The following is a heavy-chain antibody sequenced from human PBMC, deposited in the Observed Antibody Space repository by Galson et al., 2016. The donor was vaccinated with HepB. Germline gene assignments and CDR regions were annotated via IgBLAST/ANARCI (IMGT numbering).Heavy chain of an antibody. CDR3: ARDRGSNSLKGYSMDV. CDR2: GNPRTGST. CDR1: GYTFINYY. Sequence: SVKVSCKASGYTFINYYMHWVRQAPGQGLEWMGIGNPRTGSTSYAQKFQDRVTVTRDTSTSTVYMELSSLRSEDTAVYYCARDRGSNSLKGYSMDVWGQGTTVTGSS. D-gene: IGHD3-10*01. V-gene: IGHV1-46*03. J-gene: IGHJ6*02.